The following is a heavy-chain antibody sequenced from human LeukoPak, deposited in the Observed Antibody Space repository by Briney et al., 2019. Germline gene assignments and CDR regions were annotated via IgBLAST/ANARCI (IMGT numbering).Heavy chain of an antibody. D-gene: IGHD6-6*01. CDR2: INPNSGGT. J-gene: IGHJ4*02. CDR3: ARIPLYSSSSGSDY. V-gene: IGHV1-2*02. Sequence: ASVKVPCKASGYTFTGYYMHWVRQAPGQGLEWMGWINPNSGGTNYAQKFQGRVTMTRDTSISTAYMELSRLRSDDTAVYYCARIPLYSSSSGSDYWGQGTLVTVSS. CDR1: GYTFTGYY.